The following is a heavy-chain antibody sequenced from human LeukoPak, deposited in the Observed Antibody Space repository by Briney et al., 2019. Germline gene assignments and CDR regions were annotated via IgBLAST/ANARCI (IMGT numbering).Heavy chain of an antibody. Sequence: ESGGSLRLSCAASGFTFSSYGMSWVRQAPGKGLEWVSAISGSGGSTYYADSVKGRFTISRDNSKNTLYLQMNSLRAEDTAVYYCARDRCCSDDAFDIWGQGTMVTVSS. CDR1: GFTFSSYG. CDR2: ISGSGGST. V-gene: IGHV3-23*01. D-gene: IGHD6-19*01. J-gene: IGHJ3*02. CDR3: ARDRCCSDDAFDI.